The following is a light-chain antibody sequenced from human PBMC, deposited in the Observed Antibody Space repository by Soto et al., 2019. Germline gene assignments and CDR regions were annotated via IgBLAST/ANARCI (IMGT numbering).Light chain of an antibody. CDR1: QTVGSSF. V-gene: IGKV3-20*01. J-gene: IGKJ1*01. Sequence: VLSQSAGTLSLSTGERATLSCRASQTVGSSFLAWFQHKPGQAPRLLIYGASTRATGIPDRFSGSGSGTDFTLTISRLEPEDFAVYYCHQYGSSQTFGQRTKVAIK. CDR3: HQYGSSQT. CDR2: GAS.